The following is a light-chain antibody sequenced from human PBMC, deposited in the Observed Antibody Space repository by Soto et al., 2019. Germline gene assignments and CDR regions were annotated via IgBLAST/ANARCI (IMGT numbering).Light chain of an antibody. V-gene: IGKV1-5*03. J-gene: IGKJ1*01. Sequence: DIQMTQSPSTLSASVGDRVSITCRASQSISNWLAWYQQKPGRAPKLLIYKASGLESGVPSRFSGSGSGTEFTLTISSLQPDDSATYYCQQSNSFWTFGQGTKVDI. CDR1: QSISNW. CDR2: KAS. CDR3: QQSNSFWT.